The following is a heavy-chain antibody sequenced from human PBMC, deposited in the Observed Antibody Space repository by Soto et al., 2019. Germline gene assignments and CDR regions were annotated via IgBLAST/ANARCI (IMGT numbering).Heavy chain of an antibody. D-gene: IGHD3-10*01. CDR3: ARDSMVRGVTPRYYYYGMDV. CDR2: IYYSGST. V-gene: IGHV4-31*03. CDR1: GGSISSGGFY. Sequence: QVQLQESGPGLVKPSQTLSLTCTVSGGSISSGGFYWSWIRQHPGKGLEWIGYIYYSGSTYYNPSLKSRVTISVDTSKNQFSLKLSSVTAADTAVYYCARDSMVRGVTPRYYYYGMDVWGQGTTVTVSS. J-gene: IGHJ6*02.